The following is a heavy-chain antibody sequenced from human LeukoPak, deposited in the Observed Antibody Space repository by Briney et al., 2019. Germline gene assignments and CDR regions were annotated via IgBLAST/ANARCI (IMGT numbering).Heavy chain of an antibody. CDR3: AKDPLRFLTTVTTWIVD. J-gene: IGHJ4*02. Sequence: LSGGSLRLSCAASGFTFSNYAMHWVRQAPGKGLEWMSVISYDGRNKYFADSVKGRFTLSRDNSKNTLYLQMNSLRAEDTAVYYCAKDPLRFLTTVTTWIVDWGQGTLVTVSS. D-gene: IGHD4-17*01. CDR1: GFTFSNYA. CDR2: ISYDGRNK. V-gene: IGHV3-30*04.